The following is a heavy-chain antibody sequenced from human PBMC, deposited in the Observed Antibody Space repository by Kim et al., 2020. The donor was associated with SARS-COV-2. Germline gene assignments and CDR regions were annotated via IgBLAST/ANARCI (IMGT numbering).Heavy chain of an antibody. Sequence: SETLSLTCTVSGGSISSSSYYWGWIRQPPGKGLEWIGSIYYSGSTYYNPSLKSRVTISVDTSKNQFSLKLSSVTAADTAVYYCAQTGSHRFDYWGQGTLVTVSS. J-gene: IGHJ4*02. CDR3: AQTGSHRFDY. V-gene: IGHV4-39*07. CDR2: IYYSGST. CDR1: GGSISSSSYY. D-gene: IGHD3-16*02.